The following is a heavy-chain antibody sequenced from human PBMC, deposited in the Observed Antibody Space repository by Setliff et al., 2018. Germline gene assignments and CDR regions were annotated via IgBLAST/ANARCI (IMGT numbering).Heavy chain of an antibody. V-gene: IGHV4-59*01. D-gene: IGHD3-10*01. CDR3: ARRWNFGPYGSGIHDGFDM. CDR1: GVSISSYY. J-gene: IGHJ3*02. Sequence: PSETLSLTCNVSGVSISSYYWSWIRQAPGKGLESLGYIQNSGGINYNPSLKSRVTISVDTSTNQFSLKLTSVTAADTAVYYCARRWNFGPYGSGIHDGFDMWGQGTMVTVS. CDR2: IQNSGGI.